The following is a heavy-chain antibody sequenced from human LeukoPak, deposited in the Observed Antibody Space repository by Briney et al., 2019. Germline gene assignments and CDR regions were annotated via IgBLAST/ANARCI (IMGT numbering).Heavy chain of an antibody. CDR1: GITFRIYD. CDR3: AKDSAALRFDP. V-gene: IGHV3-23*01. D-gene: IGHD2-15*01. J-gene: IGHJ5*02. Sequence: GGSLRLSCTTSGITFRIYDMSWVRQAPGKGLEWVSSMSGSGGRINYADSVKGQFTISRDNSKSTLFLQMNSLRAEDTAIYYCAKDSAALRFDPWGQGTLVTVSS. CDR2: MSGSGGRI.